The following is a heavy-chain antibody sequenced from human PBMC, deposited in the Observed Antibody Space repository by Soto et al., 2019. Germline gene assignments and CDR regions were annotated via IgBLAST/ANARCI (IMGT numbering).Heavy chain of an antibody. J-gene: IGHJ4*02. CDR2: IHFGGST. Sequence: SSETLALTCTVPGGSINSYYWNWVRQPPGKGLEWIGYIHFGGSTNYNPSLKSRVAISVDTSKNQFSLNLYSVTAADTAVYYCATLGYCSGGSCYWAFDYWGQGTLVTVSS. CDR3: ATLGYCSGGSCYWAFDY. D-gene: IGHD2-15*01. V-gene: IGHV4-59*08. CDR1: GGSINSYY.